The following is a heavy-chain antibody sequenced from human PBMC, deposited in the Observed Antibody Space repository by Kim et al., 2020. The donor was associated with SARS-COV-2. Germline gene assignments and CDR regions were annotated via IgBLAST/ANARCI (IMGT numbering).Heavy chain of an antibody. CDR3: VRVTGGSGWYLDY. Sequence: NPPPKGRTTISVNTSKNQFSLILSSVTAADTAVYYCVRVTGGSGWYLDYWGQGTLVTVSS. D-gene: IGHD6-19*01. J-gene: IGHJ4*02. V-gene: IGHV4-30-2*04.